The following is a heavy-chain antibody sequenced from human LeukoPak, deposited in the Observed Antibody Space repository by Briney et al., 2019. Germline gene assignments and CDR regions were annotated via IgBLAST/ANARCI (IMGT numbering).Heavy chain of an antibody. J-gene: IGHJ4*02. D-gene: IGHD3-22*01. V-gene: IGHV3-11*01. CDR1: GFTFSDYY. Sequence: GGSLRLSCAASGFTFSDYYMSWIRQAPGKGLEWVSVKGRFTISGDNAKNSLYLQMNSLRAEDTAVYYCARDRGVWGDAYYYDSSTYSLFDYWGQGTLVTVSS. CDR3: ARDRGVWGDAYYYDSSTYSLFDY.